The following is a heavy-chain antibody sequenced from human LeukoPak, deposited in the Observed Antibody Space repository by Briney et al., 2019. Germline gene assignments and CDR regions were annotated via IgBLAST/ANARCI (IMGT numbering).Heavy chain of an antibody. CDR3: ARVRNHDFWSGYYRDYYYYMDV. CDR1: VYTFTSYG. J-gene: IGHJ6*03. CDR2: ISSYNGNT. Sequence: ASVNVSCKASVYTFTSYGISWVRQAPGQGLEGMGWISSYNGNTNYAQKLQGRVTMTTDTSTSTAYMELRSLRSDDTAVYYCARVRNHDFWSGYYRDYYYYMDVWGKGTTVTVSS. V-gene: IGHV1-18*01. D-gene: IGHD3-3*01.